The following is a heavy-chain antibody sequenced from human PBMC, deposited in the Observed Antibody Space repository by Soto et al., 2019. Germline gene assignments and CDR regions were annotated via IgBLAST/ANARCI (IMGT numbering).Heavy chain of an antibody. CDR1: GYTFTGYY. CDR3: ARASLIAAAGKAVFDYYGMDV. J-gene: IGHJ6*02. D-gene: IGHD6-13*01. V-gene: IGHV1-2*04. Sequence: ASVKVSCKASGYTFTGYYMHWVRQAPGQGLEWMGWINPNSGGTNYAQKFQGWVTITRDTSISTAYMELSRLRSDDTAVYYCARASLIAAAGKAVFDYYGMDVWGQGTTVTVSS. CDR2: INPNSGGT.